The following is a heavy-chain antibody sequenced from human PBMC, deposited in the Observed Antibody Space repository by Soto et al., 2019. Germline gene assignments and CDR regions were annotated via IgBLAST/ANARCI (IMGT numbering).Heavy chain of an antibody. CDR3: AKGVTQFVCCDGGRCYNWFDS. Sequence: EVQLLESGGGLVPPGGSLRLSCAASGFTFNTYGMAWVRQAPGKGLEWVSGMTTSDHNTYYADSVKVRFTISRDNSKNTLYLQMNGLRAGDTGVYYCAKGVTQFVCCDGGRCYNWFDSWGQGTLVTVSS. V-gene: IGHV3-23*01. CDR1: GFTFNTYG. D-gene: IGHD2-15*01. J-gene: IGHJ5*01. CDR2: MTTSDHNT.